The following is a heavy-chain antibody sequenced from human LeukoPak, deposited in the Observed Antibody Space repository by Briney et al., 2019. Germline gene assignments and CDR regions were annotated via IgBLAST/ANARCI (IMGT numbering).Heavy chain of an antibody. D-gene: IGHD6-19*01. J-gene: IGHJ4*02. V-gene: IGHV3-74*01. CDR1: GFTLGGYK. CDR3: TRETGWGPGY. CDR2: INTDGSSI. Sequence: PGGSLRLSCAASGFTLGGYKMHWIRQAPGKGLAWVARINTDGSSITYADSVKGRFTISRDNAKNTLYLQMDSLRDEDTAAYYCTRETGWGPGYWGQGTLVTVSS.